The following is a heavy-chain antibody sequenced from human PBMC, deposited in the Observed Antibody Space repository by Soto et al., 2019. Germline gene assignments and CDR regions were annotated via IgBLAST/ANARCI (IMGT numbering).Heavy chain of an antibody. V-gene: IGHV4-34*01. CDR2: INHSGST. CDR1: GGSFSGYY. CDR3: ARGPGYRGPYFDY. Sequence: PSETLSLTCVVYGGSFSGYYWSWIRQPPGKGLEWIGEINHSGSTNYNPSLKSRVTISVDTSKNQFSLKLSSVTAADTAVYYCARGPGYRGPYFDYWGQGTLVTVSS. D-gene: IGHD3-10*01. J-gene: IGHJ4*02.